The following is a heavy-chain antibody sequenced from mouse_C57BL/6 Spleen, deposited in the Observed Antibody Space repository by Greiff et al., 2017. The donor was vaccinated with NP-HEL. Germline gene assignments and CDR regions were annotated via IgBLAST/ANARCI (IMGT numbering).Heavy chain of an antibody. CDR3: APLVRDYFDY. D-gene: IGHD2-1*01. Sequence: VQLQQSGPELVKPGASVKISCKASGYSFTSYYIHWVKQRPGQGLEWIGWIYPGSGNTKYNEKFKGKATLTADTSSSTAYMQLSGLTSEDSAVYYCAPLVRDYFDYWGQGTTLTVSS. CDR2: IYPGSGNT. J-gene: IGHJ2*01. CDR1: GYSFTSYY. V-gene: IGHV1-66*01.